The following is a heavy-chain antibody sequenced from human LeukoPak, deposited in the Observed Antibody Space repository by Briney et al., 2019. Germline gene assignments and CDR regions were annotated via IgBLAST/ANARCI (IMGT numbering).Heavy chain of an antibody. CDR3: ARGPITGTPGYFDY. CDR1: GGSISSYY. V-gene: IGHV4-59*07. Sequence: SDTLSLTCTVSGGSISSYYWSWIRQPPGKGLEWIGYIYYSGSTNYNPSLKSRVTISVDTSKNQFSLKLSSVTAADTAVYYCARGPITGTPGYFDYWGQGTLVTVSS. CDR2: IYYSGST. D-gene: IGHD1-20*01. J-gene: IGHJ4*02.